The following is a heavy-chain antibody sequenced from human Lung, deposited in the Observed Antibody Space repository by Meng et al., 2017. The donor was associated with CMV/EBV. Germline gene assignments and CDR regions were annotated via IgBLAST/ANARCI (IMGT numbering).Heavy chain of an antibody. Sequence: GGSLRLSCAASGFTFDDYAMHWVRQAPGKGLEWVSLISWDGGSTYYADSVKGRFTISRDNSKSSLYLQMNGLRVEDTALYHCAKYYYGLDVWGQGTTVTVSS. V-gene: IGHV3-43D*03. J-gene: IGHJ6*02. CDR2: ISWDGGST. CDR1: GFTFDDYA. CDR3: AKYYYGLDV.